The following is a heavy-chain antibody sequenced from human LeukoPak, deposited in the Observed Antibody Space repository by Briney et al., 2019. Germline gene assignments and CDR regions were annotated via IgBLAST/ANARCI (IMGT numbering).Heavy chain of an antibody. J-gene: IGHJ4*02. Sequence: PSETLSLTCTVSGGSISSYYWSWIRQPPGKGLEWIGYIYYSGSTNYNPSLKSRVTISVDTSKNQFSLKLSSVTAADTAVYYCALGATKATVAYWGQGTLVTVSS. CDR2: IYYSGST. D-gene: IGHD5-24*01. CDR1: GGSISSYY. CDR3: ALGATKATVAY. V-gene: IGHV4-59*01.